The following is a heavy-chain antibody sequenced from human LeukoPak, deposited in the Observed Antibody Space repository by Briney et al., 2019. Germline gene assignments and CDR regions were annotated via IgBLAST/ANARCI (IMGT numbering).Heavy chain of an antibody. CDR2: ISGSGGST. Sequence: GGSLRLSCAASGFTFSSYAMSWVRQAPGKGLEWVSAISGSGGSTYYADSVKGRFTISRDNSKNTLYLQMNSLRAEDTAVYYCARLNNYYDSSGYATNWGQGTLVTVSP. CDR1: GFTFSSYA. D-gene: IGHD3-22*01. V-gene: IGHV3-23*01. J-gene: IGHJ4*02. CDR3: ARLNNYYDSSGYATN.